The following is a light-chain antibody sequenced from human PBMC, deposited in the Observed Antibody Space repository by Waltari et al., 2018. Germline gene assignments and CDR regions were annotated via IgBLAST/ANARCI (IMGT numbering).Light chain of an antibody. V-gene: IGKV3-20*01. CDR1: QSVTSDH. J-gene: IGKJ2*01. CDR3: HQYGSSPVT. Sequence: EVLLTQSPGTLSLSPGERATLSCRASQSVTSDHLAWYQQIPGQAPRLLIYDASRWATGIPDRFSGSGSGTGFTLTISRLEPEDFAVFYCHQYGSSPVTFGQGTKLEIK. CDR2: DAS.